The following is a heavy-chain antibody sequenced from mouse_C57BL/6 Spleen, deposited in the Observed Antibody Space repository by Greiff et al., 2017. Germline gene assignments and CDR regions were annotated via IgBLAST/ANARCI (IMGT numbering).Heavy chain of an antibody. CDR1: GYSITSGYY. V-gene: IGHV3-6*01. CDR3: ASNYGDYSYAMDY. CDR2: ISYDGRN. J-gene: IGHJ4*01. D-gene: IGHD2-13*01. Sequence: VQLKESGPGLVKPSQSLSLTCSVTGYSITSGYYWNWIRQFPGNKLEWMGYISYDGRNNYNPSLKKLISITRDTSKNQFFLKLKSVTTEDTATDDCASNYGDYSYAMDYWGQGTSVTVSS.